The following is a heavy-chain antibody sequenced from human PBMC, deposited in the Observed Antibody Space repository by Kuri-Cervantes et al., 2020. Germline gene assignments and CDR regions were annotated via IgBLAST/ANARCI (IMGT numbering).Heavy chain of an antibody. Sequence: SQTLSLTCAVYGESFSSYHWSWIRQAPGKGLEWIGNIYHDGSTYYNPSLKSRVTISLDTAKNQFSLKMGSVTATDTATYYCGRRMGGSSAGYWGQGTVVTVSS. CDR3: GRRMGGSSAGY. D-gene: IGHD6-6*01. CDR2: IYHDGST. CDR1: GESFSSYH. V-gene: IGHV4-34*01. J-gene: IGHJ4*02.